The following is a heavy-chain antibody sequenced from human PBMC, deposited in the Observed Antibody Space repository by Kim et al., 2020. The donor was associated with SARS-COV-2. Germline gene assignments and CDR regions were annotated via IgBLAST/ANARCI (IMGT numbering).Heavy chain of an antibody. Sequence: GGSLRLSCAASGFIFSDHCMDWVRQAPGKGLEWVARIRNKRNGYVTEYSAAVKGRFTISRDDSKNSLRLQMSSLKTEDSAVYLCGRAAYGHALDVWGQGTTAAASS. CDR2: IRNKRNGYVT. J-gene: IGHJ6*02. V-gene: IGHV3-72*01. CDR1: GFIFSDHC. CDR3: GRAAYGHALDV. D-gene: IGHD4-17*01.